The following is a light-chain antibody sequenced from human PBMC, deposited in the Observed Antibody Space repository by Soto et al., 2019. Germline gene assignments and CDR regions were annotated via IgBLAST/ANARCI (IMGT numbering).Light chain of an antibody. CDR3: QHLYAYPIT. CDR1: QGISSY. CDR2: AAF. Sequence: IQLTQSPSSLSASVGDRVNITCRASQGISSYLAWYQQKPGKAPNLLIYAAFTLESGVPSRFSASASGADFTLTISSLQPEAFETFYCQHLYAYPITFGPGTKVDIK. V-gene: IGKV1-9*01. J-gene: IGKJ3*01.